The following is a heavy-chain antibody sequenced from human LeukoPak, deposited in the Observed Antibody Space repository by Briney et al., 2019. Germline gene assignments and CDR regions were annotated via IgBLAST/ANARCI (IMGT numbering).Heavy chain of an antibody. CDR1: GGSISSYY. V-gene: IGHV4-59*08. CDR3: ARHHYDYGSGTYYTAIDS. J-gene: IGHJ4*02. Sequence: PSETLSLTCTVSGGSISSYYWSWLRQPPGKGLEWIGYIYYSGSTNYNPSLKSRVTISVDTSKNQLSLKLSSVTAADTAVYFCARHHYDYGSGTYYTAIDSWGQGTLVTVSS. CDR2: IYYSGST. D-gene: IGHD3-10*01.